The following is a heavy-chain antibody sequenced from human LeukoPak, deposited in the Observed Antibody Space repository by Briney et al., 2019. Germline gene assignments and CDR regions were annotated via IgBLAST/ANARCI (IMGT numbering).Heavy chain of an antibody. CDR1: GVSISSYY. D-gene: IGHD6-13*01. V-gene: IGHV4-59*01. Sequence: PSETLSLTCTVSGVSISSYYWSWIRQPPGKGLEWIGYIYYSGSANYNPSLKSRVTISVDTSKNQFSLKLSSVTAADTAVYYCARGAGYSSSNDYWGQGTLVTVSS. CDR3: ARGAGYSSSNDY. J-gene: IGHJ4*02. CDR2: IYYSGSA.